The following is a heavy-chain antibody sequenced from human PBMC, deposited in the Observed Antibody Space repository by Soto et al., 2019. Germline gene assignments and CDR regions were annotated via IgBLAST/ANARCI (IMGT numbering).Heavy chain of an antibody. Sequence: PSESLSLTCTVSGCSICSGDYYWSWIRQPPGKGLEWIGYIYYSGSTNYNTSLKSRVSISLDTSKNQFSLKLSSVTAADTAVYYCARTYDGSGPNSGGYGFDIWGQGTMVTVSS. CDR3: ARTYDGSGPNSGGYGFDI. CDR1: GCSICSGDYY. J-gene: IGHJ3*02. V-gene: IGHV4-61*08. D-gene: IGHD3-22*01. CDR2: IYYSGST.